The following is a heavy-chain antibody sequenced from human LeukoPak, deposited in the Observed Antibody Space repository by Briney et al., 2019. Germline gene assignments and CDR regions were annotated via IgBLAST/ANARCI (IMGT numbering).Heavy chain of an antibody. V-gene: IGHV4-59*01. Sequence: SEPLSLICTVSGGSLSSYYWSWIRQPPGKGLEWVGYIYYSGSTNYNPSLKSRVTISVDTSKNQLSLRLSSVTAADTAVYYCARQYSGSYGFDYWGQGALVTVSS. CDR2: IYYSGST. CDR1: GGSLSSYY. J-gene: IGHJ4*02. CDR3: ARQYSGSYGFDY. D-gene: IGHD1-26*01.